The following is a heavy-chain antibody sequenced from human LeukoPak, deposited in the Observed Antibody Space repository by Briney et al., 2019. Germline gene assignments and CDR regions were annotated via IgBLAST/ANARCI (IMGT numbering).Heavy chain of an antibody. Sequence: GGSLRLSCAASGFTFNDYYMSWVRQAPGKGLEWLSYINIGGTNTHYADSVKGRFTISRDNAKKSLYLEMNNLRAEDTAVYYCATDGAGFDTWGQGVLVTVSS. CDR1: GFTFNDYY. CDR3: ATDGAGFDT. J-gene: IGHJ5*02. CDR2: INIGGTNT. V-gene: IGHV3-11*01.